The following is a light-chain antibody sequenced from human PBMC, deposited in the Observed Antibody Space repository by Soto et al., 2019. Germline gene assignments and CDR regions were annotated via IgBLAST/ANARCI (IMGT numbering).Light chain of an antibody. CDR3: QQYGSSPT. V-gene: IGKV3-20*01. CDR1: QSVSSSY. Sequence: EIVLTQSPGTLSLSPGERATLSCRASQSVSSSYLAWYQQRPGQAPRLLIYGASSRATGIPDRFSGSGSGTDFTLTISRLEAEDFAVYSCQQYGSSPTFGQGTKVDIK. CDR2: GAS. J-gene: IGKJ1*01.